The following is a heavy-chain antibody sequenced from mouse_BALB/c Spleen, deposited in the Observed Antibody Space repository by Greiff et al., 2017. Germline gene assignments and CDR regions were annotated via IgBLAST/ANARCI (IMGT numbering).Heavy chain of an antibody. J-gene: IGHJ2*01. CDR3: ARGRYGDY. D-gene: IGHD2-14*01. CDR1: GFTFSSYA. V-gene: IGHV5-9-1*01. Sequence: EVMLVESGGGLVKPGGSLKLSCAASGFTFSSYAMSWVRQTPEKRLEWVATISSGGSYTYYPDSVKGRFTISRDNAKNTLYLQMSSLRSEDTAMYYCARGRYGDYWGQGTTLTVSS. CDR2: ISSGGSYT.